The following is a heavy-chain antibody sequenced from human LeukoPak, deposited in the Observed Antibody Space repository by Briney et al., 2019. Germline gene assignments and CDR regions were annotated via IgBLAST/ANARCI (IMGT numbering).Heavy chain of an antibody. CDR3: ARADYDSSGYIDY. CDR2: ISSSSSYI. D-gene: IGHD3-22*01. V-gene: IGHV3-21*01. J-gene: IGHJ4*02. CDR1: GFTFSSYS. Sequence: GGSLRLSCAASGFTFSSYSMNWVRQAPGKGLEWVSSISSSSSYIYYADSVKGRFTISRDNAKNSLHLQMNSLRAEDTAVYYCARADYDSSGYIDYWGQGTLVTVSS.